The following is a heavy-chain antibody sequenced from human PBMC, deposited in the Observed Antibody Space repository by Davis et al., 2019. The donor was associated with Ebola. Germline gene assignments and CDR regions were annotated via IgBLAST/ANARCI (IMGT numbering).Heavy chain of an antibody. CDR2: IYYSGST. Sequence: SETLSLTCAVYGGSFSGYYWSWIRQPPGKGLEWIGYIYYSGSTNYNPSLKSRVTISVETSKNQFSLKLSSVTAADTAVYYCARHQPPYYDILTGYTTKGYFDYWGQGTLVTVSS. D-gene: IGHD3-9*01. CDR1: GGSFSGYY. CDR3: ARHQPPYYDILTGYTTKGYFDY. V-gene: IGHV4-59*08. J-gene: IGHJ4*02.